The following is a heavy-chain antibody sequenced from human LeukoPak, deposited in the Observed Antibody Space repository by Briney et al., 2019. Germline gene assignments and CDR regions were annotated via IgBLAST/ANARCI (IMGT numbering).Heavy chain of an antibody. J-gene: IGHJ4*02. Sequence: SETLSLTCTVSGGSISSGDYYWSWLRQPPGKGLEWIGYIYYSGSTYFNPSLKSRVTISVETSKNQFSLKLSSVTAADTAVYYCARVPVYSGTYFDYWGQGSLVTVSS. CDR3: ARVPVYSGTYFDY. CDR1: GGSISSGDYY. D-gene: IGHD1-26*01. CDR2: IYYSGST. V-gene: IGHV4-30-4*01.